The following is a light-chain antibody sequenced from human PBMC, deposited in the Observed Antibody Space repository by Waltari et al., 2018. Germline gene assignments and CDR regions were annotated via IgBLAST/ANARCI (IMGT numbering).Light chain of an antibody. CDR1: QSVSSY. CDR3: QQRSNWPPALT. CDR2: DAS. Sequence: EIVLTQSPATLSLSPGERATLSCRASQSVSSYLAWYQQKPGQVPRLLIYDASNMATGIPARFSGSGSGTDFTLTISSLEPEDFAVYYCQQRSNWPPALTFGGGTKVEIK. J-gene: IGKJ4*01. V-gene: IGKV3-11*01.